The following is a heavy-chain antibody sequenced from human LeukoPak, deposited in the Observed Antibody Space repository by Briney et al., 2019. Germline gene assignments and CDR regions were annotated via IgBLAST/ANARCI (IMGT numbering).Heavy chain of an antibody. CDR1: GGSISSYY. CDR2: IYYRGST. D-gene: IGHD3-10*01. CDR3: ARRVTLVRGVYYKGMDV. V-gene: IGHV4-59*01. J-gene: IGHJ6*02. Sequence: SETLSLTCTVSGGSISSYYWSWIRQPPGKGLEWIGNIYYRGSTNYNPSLKSRVTISVDTSKKQFSLKLSSVTAADTAVYYCARRVTLVRGVYYKGMDVWGQGTTVTVSS.